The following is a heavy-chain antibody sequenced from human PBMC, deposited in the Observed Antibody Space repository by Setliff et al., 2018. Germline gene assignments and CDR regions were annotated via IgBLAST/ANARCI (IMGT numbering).Heavy chain of an antibody. Sequence: PGGSLSLSCTASGFTFGDYAMSWVRQAPGKGLEWVGFIRSKAYGGTTEYAASVKGRFTISRDDSKSIAYLQMNSLKTEDTAVYYCTRVEFYCSGGSCYYFDYWGQGTLVTVSS. CDR2: IRSKAYGGTT. V-gene: IGHV3-49*04. CDR1: GFTFGDYA. D-gene: IGHD2-15*01. CDR3: TRVEFYCSGGSCYYFDY. J-gene: IGHJ4*02.